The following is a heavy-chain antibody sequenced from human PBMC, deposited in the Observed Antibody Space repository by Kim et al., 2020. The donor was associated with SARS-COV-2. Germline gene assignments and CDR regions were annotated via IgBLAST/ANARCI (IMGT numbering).Heavy chain of an antibody. CDR3: ARVPGYDKPYYFDY. CDR2: ISGYNGNT. Sequence: ASVKVSCKASGYTFTSYGICWVRQTPGQGLEWMGWISGYNGNTDCAQKFQGRVTMTTDTSTSTAYMELRRLMSDDTAVYYCARVPGYDKPYYFDYWGQGTLVTVSS. CDR1: GYTFTSYG. J-gene: IGHJ4*02. V-gene: IGHV1-18*04. D-gene: IGHD5-12*01.